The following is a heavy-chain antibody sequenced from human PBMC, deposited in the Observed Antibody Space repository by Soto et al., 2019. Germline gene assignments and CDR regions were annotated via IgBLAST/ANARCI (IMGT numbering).Heavy chain of an antibody. CDR1: GFSFMSYG. CDR3: AKISWYYDGSGSFPHDAFDI. V-gene: IGHV3-30*18. J-gene: IGHJ3*02. D-gene: IGHD3-10*01. Sequence: GGSLRLSCAASGFSFMSYGMHWVRQAPGKGLEWVAVISYEGSNINYVHSVKGRFTISRDNSKNMLYLQMNSLKPEDTAVYYCAKISWYYDGSGSFPHDAFDIWGQGTMVTVSS. CDR2: ISYEGSNI.